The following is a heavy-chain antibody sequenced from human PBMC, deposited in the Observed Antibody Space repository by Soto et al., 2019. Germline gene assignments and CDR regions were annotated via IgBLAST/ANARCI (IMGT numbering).Heavy chain of an antibody. D-gene: IGHD3-10*01. V-gene: IGHV4-59*01. CDR2: IYYSGST. CDR3: ARARGGYFHY. J-gene: IGHJ4*02. CDR1: GDSISSYY. Sequence: QVQLQKSGPGLVKPSETLSLTCTVSGDSISSYYWSWIRQPPGKGLEWIGYIYYSGSTNYNPSLKSRVTISVDTSKNQFSLKLSSVTAADTALYYCARARGGYFHYWGQGTLVTVSS.